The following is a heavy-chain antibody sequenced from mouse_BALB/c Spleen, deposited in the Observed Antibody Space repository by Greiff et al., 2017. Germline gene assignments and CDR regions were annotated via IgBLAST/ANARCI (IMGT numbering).Heavy chain of an antibody. CDR3: ARSYGNYSLLGY. CDR2: ISSGGSYT. CDR1: GFTFSSYA. D-gene: IGHD2-10*02. V-gene: IGHV5-9-4*01. J-gene: IGHJ4*01. Sequence: EVQGVESGGGLVKPGGSLKLSCAASGFTFSSYAMSWVRQSPEKRLEWVAEISSGGSYTYYPDTVTGRFTISRDNAKNTLYLEMSSLRSEDTAMYYCARSYGNYSLLGYWGQGTSVTVSS.